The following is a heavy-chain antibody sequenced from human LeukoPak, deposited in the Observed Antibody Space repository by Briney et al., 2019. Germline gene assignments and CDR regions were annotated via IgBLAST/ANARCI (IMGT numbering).Heavy chain of an antibody. CDR1: GGSISSYY. D-gene: IGHD2-15*01. V-gene: IGHV4-4*07. Sequence: SETLSLTCTVPGGSISSYYWSWIRQPAGKGLEWIGRIYTSGSTNYNPSLKSRVTMSVDTSKNQFSLKLSSVTAADTAVYYCASMALGYCSGGSCYPGLYYFDYWGQGTLVTVSS. CDR2: IYTSGST. CDR3: ASMALGYCSGGSCYPGLYYFDY. J-gene: IGHJ4*02.